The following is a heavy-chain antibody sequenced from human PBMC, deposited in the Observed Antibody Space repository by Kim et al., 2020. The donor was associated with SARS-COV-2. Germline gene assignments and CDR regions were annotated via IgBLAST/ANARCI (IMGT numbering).Heavy chain of an antibody. CDR1: GGSFSGYY. J-gene: IGHJ3*02. CDR2: INHSGST. Sequence: SETLSLTCAVYGGSFSGYYWSWIRQPPGKGLEWIGEINHSGSTNYNPSLKSRVTISVDTSKNQFSLKLSSVTAADTAVYYCARCAADDAFDIWGQGTMVTVSS. CDR3: ARCAADDAFDI. V-gene: IGHV4-34*01. D-gene: IGHD6-13*01.